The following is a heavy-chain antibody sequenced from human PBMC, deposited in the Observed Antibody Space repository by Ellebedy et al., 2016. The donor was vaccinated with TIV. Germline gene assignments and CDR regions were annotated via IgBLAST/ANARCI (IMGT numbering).Heavy chain of an antibody. CDR2: RYSSGST. CDR3: ARHSWQGGDNGFDP. Sequence: MPSESLSLTCTLSTGSISSISNYSGWLRVPPGKGLQWIGSRYSSGSTDYNTSLKSRVTISVDTSKNQFSLKLSSVNDADTAVYYCARHSWQGGDNGFDPWGQGTLVTASS. V-gene: IGHV4-39*01. D-gene: IGHD1-26*01. J-gene: IGHJ5*02. CDR1: TGSISSISNY.